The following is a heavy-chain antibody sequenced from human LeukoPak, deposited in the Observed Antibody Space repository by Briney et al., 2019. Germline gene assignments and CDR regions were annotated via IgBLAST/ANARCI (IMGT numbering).Heavy chain of an antibody. J-gene: IGHJ4*02. D-gene: IGHD3-10*01. CDR3: ARGYGSGSYYQDPLGY. V-gene: IGHV3-23*01. CDR1: GFTFSSYA. CDR2: ISGSGGST. Sequence: GGSLRLSCAASGFTFSSYAMSWVRQAPGKGLEWVSAISGSGGSTYYADSVKGRFTISRDNSKNTLYLQMNSLRAEDTAVYYCARGYGSGSYYQDPLGYWGQGTLVTVSS.